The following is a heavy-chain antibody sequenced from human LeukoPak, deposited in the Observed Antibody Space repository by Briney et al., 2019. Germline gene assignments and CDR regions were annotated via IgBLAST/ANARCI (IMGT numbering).Heavy chain of an antibody. J-gene: IGHJ4*02. Sequence: GGSLRLSCAASGFTYSSYAMSWVRQTPGKGLEWVSGISGSGDNTYYADSVKGRFTISRDNSKNTLYVQVNSLGTEDTAAYYCAKGSYYDSSGSFYFDYWGQGTLVTVSS. V-gene: IGHV3-23*01. CDR2: ISGSGDNT. CDR3: AKGSYYDSSGSFYFDY. CDR1: GFTYSSYA. D-gene: IGHD3-22*01.